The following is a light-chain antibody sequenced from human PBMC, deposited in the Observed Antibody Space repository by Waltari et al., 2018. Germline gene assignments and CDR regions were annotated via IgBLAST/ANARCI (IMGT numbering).Light chain of an antibody. V-gene: IGLV3-21*01. CDR3: QVWDSDSDNYI. CDR1: NIGSKY. J-gene: IGLJ1*01. CDR2: YDF. Sequence: SYEVTQSRSVSVSPGHTASISCGGDNIGSKYVHWYQQKPTQAPIVVISYDFDRPSGFPERFSASTSGHTATLTITGVEAGDEADYYCQVWDSDSDNYIFGPGTRLTVL.